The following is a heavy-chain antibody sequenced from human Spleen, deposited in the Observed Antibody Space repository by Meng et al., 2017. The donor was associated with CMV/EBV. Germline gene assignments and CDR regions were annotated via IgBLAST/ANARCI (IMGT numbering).Heavy chain of an antibody. J-gene: IGHJ6*02. D-gene: IGHD2-2*01. Sequence: SVKVSCKASGGTLNTYTISWVRQAPGQGLEWMGRIIPIAGVANYAQKFQGRVTMTRDTSISTAYMELRSLRSDDTAVYYCARTCSSTSCRYYYYYGMEVWGQGTTVTVSS. CDR2: IIPIAGVA. V-gene: IGHV1-69*02. CDR3: ARTCSSTSCRYYYYYGMEV. CDR1: GGTLNTYT.